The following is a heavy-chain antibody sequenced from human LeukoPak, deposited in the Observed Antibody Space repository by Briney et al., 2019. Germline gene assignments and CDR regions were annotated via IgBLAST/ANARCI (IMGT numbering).Heavy chain of an antibody. CDR2: ISSSSSYI. V-gene: IGHV3-21*01. CDR3: ARDVDTAMVTGYFDY. Sequence: GGSLRLPCAASGFTFSSYSMNWVRQAPGKGLEWVSSISSSSSYIYYADSVKGRFTISRDNAKNSLYLQMNSLRAEDMAVYYCARDVDTAMVTGYFDYWGQGTLVTVSS. J-gene: IGHJ4*02. CDR1: GFTFSSYS. D-gene: IGHD5-18*01.